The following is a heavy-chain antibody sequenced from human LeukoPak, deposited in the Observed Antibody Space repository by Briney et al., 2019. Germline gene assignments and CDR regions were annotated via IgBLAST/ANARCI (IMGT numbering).Heavy chain of an antibody. CDR1: RFTFSDYS. Sequence: PGGSLRLSCAASRFTFSDYSMNWVRQAPGKGLQWVASISSGSVYIYYADSMKGRFTISRDNAKNSMYLQMYSLRAEDTAVYYCARGPPRGYSYGYSVYWGQGTLVTVSS. CDR2: ISSGSVYI. D-gene: IGHD5-18*01. V-gene: IGHV3-21*01. J-gene: IGHJ4*02. CDR3: ARGPPRGYSYGYSVY.